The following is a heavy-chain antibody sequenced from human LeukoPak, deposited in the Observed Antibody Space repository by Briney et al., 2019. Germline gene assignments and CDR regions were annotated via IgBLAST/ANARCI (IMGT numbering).Heavy chain of an antibody. CDR1: GLTFSSYG. Sequence: GGSLRLSCAASGLTFSSYGMNWVRQAPGKGLEWVSFISSTASDIYYADSVRGRFTISRDNAKNSLYLQMNSLRADDTAIYYCTSKLGSSSSGYWGQGTLVTVSS. CDR3: TSKLGSSSSGY. V-gene: IGHV3-21*01. CDR2: ISSTASDI. J-gene: IGHJ4*02. D-gene: IGHD6-6*01.